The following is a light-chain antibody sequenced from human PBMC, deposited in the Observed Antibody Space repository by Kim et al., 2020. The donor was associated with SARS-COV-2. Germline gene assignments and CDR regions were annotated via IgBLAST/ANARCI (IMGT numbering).Light chain of an antibody. J-gene: IGKJ5*01. CDR1: QSIANY. V-gene: IGKV1-39*01. CDR3: QQSYTTPIT. Sequence: DIQMTQSTSSLSASVGDRVTITCRASQSIANYLNWYQHKPPGKAPNLLLYAASTLHTGVPSRFSGSGSGTNFTLTVSGLQPEDFASYYCQQSYTTPITFGQGKRLEIK. CDR2: AAS.